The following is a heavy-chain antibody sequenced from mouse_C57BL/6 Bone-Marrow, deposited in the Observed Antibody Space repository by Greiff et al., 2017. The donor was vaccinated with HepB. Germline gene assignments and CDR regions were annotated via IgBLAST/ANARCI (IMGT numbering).Heavy chain of an antibody. D-gene: IGHD3-1*01. CDR2: IYPRSGNT. CDR1: GYTFTSYG. V-gene: IGHV1-81*01. CDR3: ARWTSGAMDY. Sequence: QVQLQQSGADLARPGASVKLSCKASGYTFTSYGISWVKQRTGQGLEWIGEIYPRSGNTYYNEKFKGKATLTADKSSSTAYMELRSLTSEDSAVYFCARWTSGAMDYWGQGTSVTVSS. J-gene: IGHJ4*01.